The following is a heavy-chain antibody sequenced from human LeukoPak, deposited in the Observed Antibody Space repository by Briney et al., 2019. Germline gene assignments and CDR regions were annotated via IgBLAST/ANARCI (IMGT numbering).Heavy chain of an antibody. CDR3: ARDSIAADFDY. CDR2: ISRSGSTK. Sequence: GGSLRLSCAASGFTFSDYNMRWIRQAPGKGLEWVSSISRSGSTKYYADSVKGRFTISRDNAKNSLFLQMNSLRAEDTAVYYCARDSIAADFDYWGQGTLVTVSS. D-gene: IGHD6-13*01. CDR1: GFTFSDYN. J-gene: IGHJ4*02. V-gene: IGHV3-11*01.